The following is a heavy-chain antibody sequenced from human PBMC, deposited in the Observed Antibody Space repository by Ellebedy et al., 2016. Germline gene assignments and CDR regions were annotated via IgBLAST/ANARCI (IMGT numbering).Heavy chain of an antibody. CDR3: ARDADGYNYGRYFDL. J-gene: IGHJ2*01. CDR1: GGSTSGYY. CDR2: IYYTGST. Sequence: SETLSLXXTVSGGSTSGYYWSWIRQPPGKGLEWIGYIYYTGSTNYNPSLKSRVTMSVDTSKNQFSLKLSSVTAADTAVYYCARDADGYNYGRYFDLWGRGTLVTVSS. V-gene: IGHV4-59*12. D-gene: IGHD5-24*01.